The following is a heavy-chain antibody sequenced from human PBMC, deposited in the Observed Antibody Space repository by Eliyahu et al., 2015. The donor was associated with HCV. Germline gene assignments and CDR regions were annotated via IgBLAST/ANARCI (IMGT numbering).Heavy chain of an antibody. Sequence: VQLVQSGAXVRKPGSSVKVXCXPSGGTFSSXAISWVRQAPGQGLEWLGGIIPMFGTANYAQKFQDRVTITADESSTTAYMELTSLRSDDTAVYFCARSSAMAALSESADYWGHGTLVTVTS. J-gene: IGHJ4*01. CDR2: IIPMFGTA. D-gene: IGHD5-24*01. V-gene: IGHV1-69*01. CDR1: GGTFSSXA. CDR3: ARSSAMAALSESADY.